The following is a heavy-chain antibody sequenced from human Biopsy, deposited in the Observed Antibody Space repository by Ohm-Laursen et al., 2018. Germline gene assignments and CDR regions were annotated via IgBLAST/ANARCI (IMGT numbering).Heavy chain of an antibody. CDR3: ARDRGYYSDRTVPGYFDL. D-gene: IGHD3-22*01. CDR2: VYYTGST. CDR1: GDSISSYY. V-gene: IGHV4-59*01. Sequence: TLSLTCTVSGDSISSYYWSWIRQPPGKGLQWIGYVYYTGSTDYNPSLQSRVTISVDTSKDHFSLRLRSVTPADTAIYYCARDRGYYSDRTVPGYFDLWGRGTLVTVSS. J-gene: IGHJ2*01.